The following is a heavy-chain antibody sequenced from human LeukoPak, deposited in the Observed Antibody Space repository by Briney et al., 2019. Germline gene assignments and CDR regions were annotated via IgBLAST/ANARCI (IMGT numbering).Heavy chain of an antibody. CDR2: ISGSGGST. CDR1: GFTFSSYG. D-gene: IGHD6-13*01. J-gene: IGHJ4*02. CDR3: TTSPSFDSSSYALNY. Sequence: GGSLRLSCAASGFTFSSYGMSWVRQAPGKGLEWVSAISGSGGSTYYADSVKGRFTISRDNSKNTLYLQMNSLRAEDAAVFYCTTSPSFDSSSYALNYWGQGTPVTVSS. V-gene: IGHV3-23*01.